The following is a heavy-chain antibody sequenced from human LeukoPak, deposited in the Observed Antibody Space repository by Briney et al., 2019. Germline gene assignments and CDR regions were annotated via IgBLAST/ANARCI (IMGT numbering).Heavy chain of an antibody. CDR3: ARDLPSSGYYYRDAFGV. Sequence: PGGSLRLSCAASGFTFSNFWMSWVRQAPGKGLEWVGHAKHDGSETYYVDSVKGRFTISRDNARNSLFLQMNSLRVEDTAVYYCARDLPSSGYYYRDAFGVWGQGTMVTVSS. J-gene: IGHJ3*01. D-gene: IGHD3-22*01. CDR1: GFTFSNFW. V-gene: IGHV3-7*01. CDR2: AKHDGSET.